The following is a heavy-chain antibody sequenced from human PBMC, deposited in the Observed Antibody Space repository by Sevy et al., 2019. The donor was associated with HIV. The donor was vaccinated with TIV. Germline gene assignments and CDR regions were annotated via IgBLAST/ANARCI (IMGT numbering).Heavy chain of an antibody. J-gene: IGHJ6*02. CDR2: ITAYKDNT. Sequence: ASVKVSGKASGYTLNNYGISWVRQAPGQGLEWIGWITAYKDNTNYAQNFQGRVTMTTDTSTSTAYMELRSLRSDDTAVYYCTRVDPYYEFGDVWGQGTTVTVSS. CDR3: TRVDPYYEFGDV. CDR1: GYTLNNYG. D-gene: IGHD3-3*01. V-gene: IGHV1-18*01.